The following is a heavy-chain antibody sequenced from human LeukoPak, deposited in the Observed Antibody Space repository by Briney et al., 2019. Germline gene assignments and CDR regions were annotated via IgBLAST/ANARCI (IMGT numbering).Heavy chain of an antibody. CDR2: FDPEDGEI. V-gene: IGHV1-24*01. J-gene: IGHJ6*03. CDR3: ARGWGVLRYFDWLLYRYQLSSVDYYYMDV. Sequence: GGSVKVSCKVSGYTLTELSMLWWRQAPGNGLEWRGGFDPEDGEIVSEQTLQGRVTMTEDTSTDTAYTELSSLRSEDTAVYYCARGWGVLRYFDWLLYRYQLSSVDYYYMDVWGKGTTVTISS. CDR1: GYTLTELS. D-gene: IGHD3-9*01.